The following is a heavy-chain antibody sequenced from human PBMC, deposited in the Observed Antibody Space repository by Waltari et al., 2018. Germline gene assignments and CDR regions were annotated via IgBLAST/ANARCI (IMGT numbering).Heavy chain of an antibody. Sequence: LQLLESGGGVVQPGRSLRLSCAASGFTFSSYAMHWVRQAPGKGLEWVAVISYGGSNKDYADSVKGRFTISRDNSKNTLYLQMNSLRAEDTAVYYCARARTETGVWYFDLWGRGTLVTVSS. CDR1: GFTFSSYA. CDR2: ISYGGSNK. D-gene: IGHD3-9*01. V-gene: IGHV3-30-3*01. CDR3: ARARTETGVWYFDL. J-gene: IGHJ2*01.